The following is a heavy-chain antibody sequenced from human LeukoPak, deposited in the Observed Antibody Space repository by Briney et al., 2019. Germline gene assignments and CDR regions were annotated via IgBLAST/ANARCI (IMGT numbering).Heavy chain of an antibody. CDR1: GFTFSSYG. CDR2: IWYDGSNK. V-gene: IGHV3-33*01. J-gene: IGHJ4*02. CDR3: ARGGYSYGYSPTYYFDY. Sequence: GRSLRLSCAASGFTFSSYGMHWVRQAPGKGLEWVAVIWYDGSNKYYADSVKGRFTISRDNSKNTLYLQMNSLRAEDTAVYYCARGGYSYGYSPTYYFDYWGQGTLVTVSS. D-gene: IGHD5-18*01.